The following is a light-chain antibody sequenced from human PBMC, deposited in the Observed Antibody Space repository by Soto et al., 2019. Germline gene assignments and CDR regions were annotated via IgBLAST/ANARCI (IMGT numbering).Light chain of an antibody. J-gene: IGKJ4*01. Sequence: ERVLTQSPATLSVSPGERATLACRASQSVGNNFAWYQQKPGQAPRLLIFATSTRATGVPARFSGSGSGTEFTPTLSSLQSEDFAVYYCQQYGDGPLTFGGGAKVEIE. CDR2: ATS. V-gene: IGKV3-15*01. CDR3: QQYGDGPLT. CDR1: QSVGNN.